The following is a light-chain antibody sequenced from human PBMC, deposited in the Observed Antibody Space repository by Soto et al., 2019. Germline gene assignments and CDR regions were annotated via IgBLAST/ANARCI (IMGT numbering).Light chain of an antibody. CDR1: QSISSW. Sequence: DIQMTQSPSTLSASVGDRVTITCRASQSISSWLAWYQQKPGKAPKFLIYDASNLESGVPSRFSRSGSGTEFTLTISSLQPDDFATYYCQQYSSYWTFGQGTKVDIK. V-gene: IGKV1-5*01. J-gene: IGKJ1*01. CDR3: QQYSSYWT. CDR2: DAS.